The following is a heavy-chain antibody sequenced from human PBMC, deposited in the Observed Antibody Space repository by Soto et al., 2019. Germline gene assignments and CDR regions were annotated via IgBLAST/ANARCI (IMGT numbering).Heavy chain of an antibody. J-gene: IGHJ6*02. CDR3: ARTQHDYGDYLPYYYYGMDV. V-gene: IGHV4-30-2*02. CDR1: GGSISSGGYS. CDR2: IYHSGST. Sequence: PSETLSLTCAVSGGSISSGGYSWSWIRQPPGKGLEWIGYIYHSGSTYYNPSLKSRVTISVDRSKNQFSLKLSSVTAADTAVYYCARTQHDYGDYLPYYYYGMDVWGQGTTVTVSS. D-gene: IGHD4-17*01.